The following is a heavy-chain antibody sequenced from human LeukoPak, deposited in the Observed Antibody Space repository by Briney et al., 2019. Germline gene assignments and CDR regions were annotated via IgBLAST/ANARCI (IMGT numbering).Heavy chain of an antibody. CDR2: ISDIGSI. V-gene: IGHV4-59*12. D-gene: IGHD5-24*01. CDR1: GGSISSYY. Sequence: SETLSLTCTVSGGSISSYYWSWIRQPPGKGLEWIAYISDIGSINYNPSLKSRVTISLDTSKNQFSLKLSSVTAADTAVYYCARGAPSQGTSTDGYNLFPFFDYWGQGTLVTVSS. CDR3: ARGAPSQGTSTDGYNLFPFFDY. J-gene: IGHJ4*02.